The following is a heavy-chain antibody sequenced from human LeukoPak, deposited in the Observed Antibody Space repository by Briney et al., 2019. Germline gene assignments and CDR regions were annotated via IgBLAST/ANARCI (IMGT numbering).Heavy chain of an antibody. Sequence: GGSLRLSCAASGFTFSSYSMNWVRQAPGKGLEWVSSISSSSSYIYYAGSVKGRFTISRDNAKNSLYLQMNSLRAEDTAVYYCARDEEYCSSTSCYSPLGMDVWGQGTTVTVSS. V-gene: IGHV3-21*01. CDR3: ARDEEYCSSTSCYSPLGMDV. D-gene: IGHD2-2*01. CDR2: ISSSSSYI. J-gene: IGHJ6*02. CDR1: GFTFSSYS.